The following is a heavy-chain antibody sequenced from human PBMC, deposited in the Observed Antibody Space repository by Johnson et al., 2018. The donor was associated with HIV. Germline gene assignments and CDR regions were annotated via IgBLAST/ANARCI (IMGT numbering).Heavy chain of an antibody. CDR1: GFTFSSYA. V-gene: IGHV3-23*04. J-gene: IGHJ3*02. D-gene: IGHD1-26*01. CDR3: AKDRWELNDAFDI. CDR2: ISGSGGST. Sequence: VQVVESGGGLVPPGGSLRLSCEASGFTFSSYAMSWVRQAPGKGLEWVSAISGSGGSTYYADSVKGRFTISRDNSKNSLYLQMNSLRAEDTAVYYCAKDRWELNDAFDIWGQGTMVTVSS.